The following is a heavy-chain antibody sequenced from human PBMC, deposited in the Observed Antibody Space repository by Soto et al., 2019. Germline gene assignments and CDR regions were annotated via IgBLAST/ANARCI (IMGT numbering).Heavy chain of an antibody. CDR1: GFTFSSYA. D-gene: IGHD6-13*01. J-gene: IGHJ5*02. CDR3: AKSMAAAGTGFVCWFDP. V-gene: IGHV3-23*01. Sequence: GGSLRLSCAASGFTFSSYAMSWVRQAPGKGLEWVSAISGSGGSTYYADSVKGRFTIFRDNSKNTLYLQMNSLRAEDTAVYYCAKSMAAAGTGFVCWFDPWGQGTLVTVSS. CDR2: ISGSGGST.